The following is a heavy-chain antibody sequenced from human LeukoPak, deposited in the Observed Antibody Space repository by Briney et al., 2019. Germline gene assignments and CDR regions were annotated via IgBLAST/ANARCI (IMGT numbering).Heavy chain of an antibody. CDR2: ISYDGNNK. J-gene: IGHJ4*02. Sequence: GGSLRLSCAASGFTFSSYGMHWVRQAPGKGLEWVAVISYDGNNKYYADSVKGRFTNSRDNSKNTLYLQMNSLRAEDTAVYFCAKDSSSQTLFIPFWWGQGTLVTVSS. V-gene: IGHV3-30*18. CDR3: AKDSSSQTLFIPFW. D-gene: IGHD6-13*01. CDR1: GFTFSSYG.